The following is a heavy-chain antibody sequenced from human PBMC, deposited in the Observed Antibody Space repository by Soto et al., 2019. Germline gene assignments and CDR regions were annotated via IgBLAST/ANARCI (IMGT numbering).Heavy chain of an antibody. J-gene: IGHJ4*02. V-gene: IGHV3-64*01. Sequence: PGGSLRLSCAASGFTFSSYAMHWVRQAPGKGLEYVSAISSNGGSTYYANSVKGRFTISRDNSKNTLYLQMGSLRAEDMAVYYCARETWLEWFYDYWGQGTLVTVSS. CDR3: ARETWLEWFYDY. D-gene: IGHD3-3*01. CDR2: ISSNGGST. CDR1: GFTFSSYA.